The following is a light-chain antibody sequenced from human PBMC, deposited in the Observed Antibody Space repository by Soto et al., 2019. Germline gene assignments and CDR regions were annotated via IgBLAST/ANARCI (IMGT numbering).Light chain of an antibody. J-gene: IGKJ1*01. Sequence: ILLTQSPGTLSLSPGKRPTLSCRASQSVSSSYLAWYQQKPGQAPGLLIYGASSRATGIPDRFGGSGSGTDFTLTISRLEPDDFAVYYCQQYSSFPRTFGQGTKVDIK. CDR1: QSVSSSY. CDR2: GAS. V-gene: IGKV3-20*01. CDR3: QQYSSFPRT.